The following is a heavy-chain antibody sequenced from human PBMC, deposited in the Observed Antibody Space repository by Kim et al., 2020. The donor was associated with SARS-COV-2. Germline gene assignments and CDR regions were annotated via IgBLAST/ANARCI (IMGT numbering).Heavy chain of an antibody. CDR3: AKLVGSSGSYPLDY. D-gene: IGHD3-10*01. CDR1: GFTFDDYA. J-gene: IGHJ4*02. Sequence: GGSLRLSCAASGFTFDDYAMHWVRQAPGKGLEWVSGISWNSGSIGYADSVKGRFTISRDNAKNSLYLQMNSLRAEDTALYYCAKLVGSSGSYPLDYWGQGTLVTVSS. V-gene: IGHV3-9*01. CDR2: ISWNSGSI.